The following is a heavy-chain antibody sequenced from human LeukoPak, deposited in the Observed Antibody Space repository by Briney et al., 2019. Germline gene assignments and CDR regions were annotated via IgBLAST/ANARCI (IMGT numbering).Heavy chain of an antibody. CDR1: GFTFSSYG. J-gene: IGHJ4*02. V-gene: IGHV3-23*01. Sequence: GGSPRLSCAASGFTFSSYGMSWVRQAPGKGLEWVSAISGSGSSTYYADSVKGRFTISRDNSKNTLYLQMNSLRAEDTAVYYCAKGGVGFMITFGGVIVEGYHFDYWGQGTLVTVSS. CDR2: ISGSGSST. CDR3: AKGGVGFMITFGGVIVEGYHFDY. D-gene: IGHD3-16*02.